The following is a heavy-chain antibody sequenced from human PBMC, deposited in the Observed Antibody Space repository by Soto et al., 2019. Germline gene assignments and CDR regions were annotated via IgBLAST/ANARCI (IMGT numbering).Heavy chain of an antibody. Sequence: QVQLVESGGGVVQPGRSLRLSCAASGFTFSSYAMHWVRQAPGQVLAWVAVISYDGSNKYYADSGKGRFTISRDNSKNTLYLQMTSLEAEDKAVYYCAREDGDYVLSPLFAPLGQGTLVTVSS. CDR3: AREDGDYVLSPLFAP. CDR2: ISYDGSNK. V-gene: IGHV3-30-3*01. CDR1: GFTFSSYA. D-gene: IGHD4-17*01. J-gene: IGHJ5*02.